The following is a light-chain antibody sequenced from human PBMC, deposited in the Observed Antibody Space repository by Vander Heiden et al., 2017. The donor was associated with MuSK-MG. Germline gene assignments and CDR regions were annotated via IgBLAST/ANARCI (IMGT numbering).Light chain of an antibody. Sequence: EIVLTQSPDLQSVTPKEKVTITCRASQSIGSSLHWYQQKPDQSPKLLIKSASQSFSGVPSRFSGSGSGTEFTLTINSLEAADAATYYCQQSSSLPWTFGQGTKVEI. J-gene: IGKJ1*01. CDR1: QSIGSS. CDR2: SAS. V-gene: IGKV6-21*01. CDR3: QQSSSLPWT.